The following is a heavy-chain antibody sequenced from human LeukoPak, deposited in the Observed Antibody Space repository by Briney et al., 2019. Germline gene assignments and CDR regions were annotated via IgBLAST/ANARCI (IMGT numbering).Heavy chain of an antibody. CDR3: ARSPRDYYDSSGYYWGFDY. Sequence: ASVKVSCKASGYTFTSYGISWVRQAPGQGLEWMGWISAYNGNTNYAQKLQGRVTMTTDTSTSTAYMELRSLRSDDTAVYYCARSPRDYYDSSGYYWGFDYWGQGTLVTVSS. CDR1: GYTFTSYG. D-gene: IGHD3-22*01. CDR2: ISAYNGNT. J-gene: IGHJ4*02. V-gene: IGHV1-18*01.